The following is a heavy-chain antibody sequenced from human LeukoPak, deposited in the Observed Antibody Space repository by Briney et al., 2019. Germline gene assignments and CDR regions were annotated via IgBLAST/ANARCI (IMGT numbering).Heavy chain of an antibody. J-gene: IGHJ4*02. D-gene: IGHD3-22*01. CDR3: ARSPPLHYYDSSGYYYPDY. CDR1: GFTFSSYG. CDR2: IWYVGSNK. V-gene: IGHV3-33*01. Sequence: PGRSLRLSCAASGFTFSSYGMHWVRQAPGKGLEWVAVIWYVGSNKYYADSVKGRFTISRDNSKNTLYLQMNSLRAEDTAVYYCARSPPLHYYDSSGYYYPDYWGQGTLVTVSS.